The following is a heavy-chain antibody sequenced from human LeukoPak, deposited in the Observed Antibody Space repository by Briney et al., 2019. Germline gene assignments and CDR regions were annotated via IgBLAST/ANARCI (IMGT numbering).Heavy chain of an antibody. CDR2: IKEDGSEK. CDR1: GFTFSSHW. CDR3: ARAFPDY. D-gene: IGHD4-17*01. J-gene: IGHJ3*01. V-gene: IGHV3-7*01. Sequence: GSLRLSCAASGFTFSSHWMSWVRQAPGKGLEWAANIKEDGSEKYYVDSVKGRFTISRDNAKNSLYLQMNSLRAEDTAVYYCARAFPDYWGQGTMVTVPS.